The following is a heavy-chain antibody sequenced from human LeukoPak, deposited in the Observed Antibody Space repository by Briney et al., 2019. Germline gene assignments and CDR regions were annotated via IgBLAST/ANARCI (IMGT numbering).Heavy chain of an antibody. CDR2: INPNSGGT. Sequence: ASVKVSCKASGYTFTGYYMHWVRQAPGQGLECMGWINPNSGGTNYAQKFQGRVTMTRDTSISTAYMELSRLRSDDTAVYYCAREVGATSDYYYHMDVWGKGTTVTISS. J-gene: IGHJ6*03. CDR3: AREVGATSDYYYHMDV. V-gene: IGHV1-2*02. CDR1: GYTFTGYY. D-gene: IGHD1-26*01.